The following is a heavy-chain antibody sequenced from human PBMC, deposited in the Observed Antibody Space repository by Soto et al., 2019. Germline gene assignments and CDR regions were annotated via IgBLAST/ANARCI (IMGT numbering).Heavy chain of an antibody. CDR3: ARDRQDHYYGPDV. CDR2: ISYDGSNI. J-gene: IGHJ6*02. CDR1: GFSFRSYA. Sequence: QVQLVESGGDVVQPGRSLRLSCAASGFSFRSYAMHWVRQAPGKGLEWVAVISYDGSNIDYADSVKGRFTFSRDNSKNTLYLQMNSLRAEDTAVYYWARDRQDHYYGPDVWGQGTTVTVSS. V-gene: IGHV3-30-3*01.